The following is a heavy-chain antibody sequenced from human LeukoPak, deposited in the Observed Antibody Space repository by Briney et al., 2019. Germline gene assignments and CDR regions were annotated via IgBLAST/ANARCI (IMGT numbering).Heavy chain of an antibody. CDR3: AGDYLYPAAFDP. Sequence: ASVNVSCKASGYTFTTYVISWVRQAPGQGLEWMGWISTYNGNTNYAQKLQGRVTMTRDTSISTAYMELSRLRSDDTAVYYCAGDYLYPAAFDPWGQGTLVTVSS. CDR1: GYTFTTYV. D-gene: IGHD2-2*02. V-gene: IGHV1-18*01. J-gene: IGHJ5*02. CDR2: ISTYNGNT.